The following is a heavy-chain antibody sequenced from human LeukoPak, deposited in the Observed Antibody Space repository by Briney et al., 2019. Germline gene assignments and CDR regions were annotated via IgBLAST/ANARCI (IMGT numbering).Heavy chain of an antibody. D-gene: IGHD6-13*01. V-gene: IGHV4-4*02. CDR2: IYHSGST. J-gene: IGHJ5*02. Sequence: SETLSLTCAVSGGSISSSNWWSWVRQPPGKGLEWIGEIYHSGSTNYNPSLKSRVTISVDTSKNQFSLKLSSVTAADTAVYYCARDGLIAAAGRGGWFDPWGQGTLVTVSS. CDR3: ARDGLIAAAGRGGWFDP. CDR1: GGSISSSNW.